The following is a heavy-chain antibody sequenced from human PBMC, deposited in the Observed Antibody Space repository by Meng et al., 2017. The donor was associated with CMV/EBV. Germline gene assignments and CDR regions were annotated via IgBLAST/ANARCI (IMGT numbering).Heavy chain of an antibody. CDR3: ARGNTINSGSYFYYFDY. J-gene: IGHJ4*02. V-gene: IGHV1-2*02. Sequence: ASVKVSCKASGYTFTGYYMHWVRQAPGQGLEWMGWINPNSGGTNYAQKFQGRVTMTRDTSISTAYMELSRLRSDDTAVYYCARGNTINSGSYFYYFDYWGQGTLVPSPQ. CDR2: INPNSGGT. D-gene: IGHD1-26*01. CDR1: GYTFTGYY.